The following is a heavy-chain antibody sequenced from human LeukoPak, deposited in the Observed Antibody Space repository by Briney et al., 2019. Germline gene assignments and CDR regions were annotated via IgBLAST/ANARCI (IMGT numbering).Heavy chain of an antibody. V-gene: IGHV5-51*01. D-gene: IGHD5-18*01. CDR2: IYPGYSDT. J-gene: IGHJ4*02. CDR1: GYTFISYW. Sequence: GESLKISCQASGYTFISYWIGWVRQMPGKGLEWMGIIYPGYSDTRYSPSFQGQVTISADKSIRTAYLQWSSLKASDTAMYYCARQYSYGSFDYWGQGTLVTVSS. CDR3: ARQYSYGSFDY.